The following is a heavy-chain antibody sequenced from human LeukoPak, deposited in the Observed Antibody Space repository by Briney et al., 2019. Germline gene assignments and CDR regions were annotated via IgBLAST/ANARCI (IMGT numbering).Heavy chain of an antibody. V-gene: IGHV4-59*08. Sequence: SETLSLTCTVSGGSISSYYWSWIRQPPGKGLEWIGYIYYSGSTNYNPSLKSRVTISEDTSKKQFSLNLSTVTAADTAVYYCATASNTNYYYYMDVWGKGTTVTVSS. CDR2: IYYSGST. J-gene: IGHJ6*03. D-gene: IGHD3-3*01. CDR1: GGSISSYY. CDR3: ATASNTNYYYYMDV.